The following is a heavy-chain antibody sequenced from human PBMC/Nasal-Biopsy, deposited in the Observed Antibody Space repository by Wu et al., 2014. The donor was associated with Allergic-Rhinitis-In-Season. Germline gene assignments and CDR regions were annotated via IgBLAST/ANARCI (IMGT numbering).Heavy chain of an antibody. V-gene: IGHV3-21*05. CDR3: ARGSYGDYGY. J-gene: IGHJ4*02. CDR2: ISYDSKLK. Sequence: LRLSCAASGFTFKTYHMNWVRQAPGKGLEWVAFISYDSKLKEYAESLKGRFTVSRDNAQNSLFLQVNSLREEDTAVYYCARGSYGDYGYWGQGALVTVS. D-gene: IGHD4-17*01. CDR1: GFTFKTYH.